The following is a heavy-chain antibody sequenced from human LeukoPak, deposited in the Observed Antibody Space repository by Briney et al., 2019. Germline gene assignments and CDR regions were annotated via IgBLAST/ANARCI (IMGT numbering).Heavy chain of an antibody. CDR1: GGSISSGGYY. J-gene: IGHJ5*02. D-gene: IGHD4-17*01. CDR2: IYYCGST. CDR3: ARGSSPAYGDYAINWFDP. V-gene: IGHV4-31*03. Sequence: SETLSLTSTVSGGSISSGGYYWSWIRQHPGKGLEWIGYIYYCGSTYYNPSLKSRVTISVDTSKNQFSLKLSSVTAADTAVYYCARGSSPAYGDYAINWFDPWGQGTLVTVSS.